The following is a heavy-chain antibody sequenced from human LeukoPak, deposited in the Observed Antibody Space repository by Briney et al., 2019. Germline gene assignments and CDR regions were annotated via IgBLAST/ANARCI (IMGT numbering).Heavy chain of an antibody. D-gene: IGHD6-13*01. CDR1: GGSFSGHY. Sequence: SETLSLTCTVHGGSFSGHYWNWIRQPPGKGLKWIGETNHSGTTNYNPSLKSRVTISVDTSKNQFSLKLSSVTAADTAVYYCASLVSGIAAAGANWFDPWGQGTLVTVSS. CDR2: TNHSGTT. CDR3: ASLVSGIAAAGANWFDP. V-gene: IGHV4-34*01. J-gene: IGHJ5*02.